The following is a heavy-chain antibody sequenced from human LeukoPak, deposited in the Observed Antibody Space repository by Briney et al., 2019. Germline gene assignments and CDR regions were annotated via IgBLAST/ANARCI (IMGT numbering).Heavy chain of an antibody. D-gene: IGHD6-13*01. CDR2: IYHSGST. CDR3: ARRGISQGYYMDV. CDR1: GYSISSGYY. V-gene: IGHV4-38-2*02. Sequence: SETLSLTCTVSGYSISSGYYWGWIRQPPGKGLEWIGSIYHSGSTYYNPSLKSRVTISVDTSKNQFSLKLSSVTAADTAVFYCARRGISQGYYMDVWGKGTTVTISS. J-gene: IGHJ6*03.